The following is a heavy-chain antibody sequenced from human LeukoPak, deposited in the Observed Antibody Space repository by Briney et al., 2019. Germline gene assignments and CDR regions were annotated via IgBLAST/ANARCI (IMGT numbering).Heavy chain of an antibody. J-gene: IGHJ4*02. D-gene: IGHD6-13*01. Sequence: PGGCLRLSCVVSGFTFTSYAMSWVRQAPGKGLEWVSAISGSGGSTYYADSVKGRFTISRDTSKNTLYLQMNSLRAEDTALYYCAKHRGNSLMGTFDFWGQGTLVTVSS. CDR3: AKHRGNSLMGTFDF. CDR1: GFTFTSYA. CDR2: ISGSGGST. V-gene: IGHV3-23*01.